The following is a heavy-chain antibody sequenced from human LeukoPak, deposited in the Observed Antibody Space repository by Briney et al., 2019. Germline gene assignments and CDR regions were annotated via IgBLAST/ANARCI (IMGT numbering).Heavy chain of an antibody. CDR1: GGSISSYY. V-gene: IGHV4-4*08. CDR2: IYTSGST. D-gene: IGHD3-10*01. J-gene: IGHJ5*02. Sequence: SETLSLTCTVSGGSISSYYWSWIRQPPGKGLEWIGRIYTSGSTDYNPSLKSRVTISVDTSKNQFSLKLSSVTAADTAVYYCARDWSRGWFDPWGQGTLVTVSS. CDR3: ARDWSRGWFDP.